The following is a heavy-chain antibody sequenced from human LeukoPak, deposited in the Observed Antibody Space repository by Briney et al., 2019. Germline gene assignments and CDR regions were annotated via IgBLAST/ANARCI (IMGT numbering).Heavy chain of an antibody. J-gene: IGHJ5*02. CDR3: AAGSGSYYKATS. CDR1: GFTFNTYA. D-gene: IGHD3-10*01. CDR2: ISSSGSNT. V-gene: IGHV3-23*01. Sequence: GGSLRLTCAASGFTFNTYAMTWVRQAPGKGLEWVSSISSSGSNTYYTDSVKGRFTISRDNSKYTLYLQMNSLRVEDTAVYYCAAGSGSYYKATSWGQGTLVTVSS.